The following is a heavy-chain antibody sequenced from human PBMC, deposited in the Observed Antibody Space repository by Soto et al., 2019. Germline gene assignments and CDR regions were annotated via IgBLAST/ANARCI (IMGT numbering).Heavy chain of an antibody. V-gene: IGHV1-46*01. CDR1: GYTFTSEY. D-gene: IGHD1-26*01. CDR3: VRGRWSVGATFTFFDY. J-gene: IGHJ4*02. Sequence: ASVKVSCKASGYTFTSEYIHWVRQAPGQGLEWKGIINPSTGSTSYAQKFQGRVTMTRDTSTSTVDMELSSLRPEDTAVYYCVRGRWSVGATFTFFDYWGQGTLVTVSS. CDR2: INPSTGST.